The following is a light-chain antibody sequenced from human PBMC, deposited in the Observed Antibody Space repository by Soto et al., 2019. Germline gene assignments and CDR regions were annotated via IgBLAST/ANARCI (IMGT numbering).Light chain of an antibody. CDR3: SSYTSSRAYV. V-gene: IGLV2-14*01. J-gene: IGLJ1*01. Sequence: QSVLTQPASVSGSPGQSITISCTGTSSDIGSYNFVSWYQHHPGKAPKLMIHEVSNRPSGVSNRFSGSKSGNTASLTISGLQAEDEADYYCSSYTSSRAYVFGIGTKVTVL. CDR1: SSDIGSYNF. CDR2: EVS.